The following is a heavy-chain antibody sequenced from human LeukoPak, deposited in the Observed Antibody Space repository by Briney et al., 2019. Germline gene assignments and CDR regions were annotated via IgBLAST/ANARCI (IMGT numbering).Heavy chain of an antibody. V-gene: IGHV7-4-1*02. CDR1: GYTFTGYY. D-gene: IGHD2-21*01. CDR3: ADGEVAFDI. Sequence: ASVKVSCKASGYTFTGYYMHWVRQAPGQGLEWMGWINTNTGNPTYAQGFTGRFVFSLDTSVSTAYLQISSLEAEDTAVYYCADGEVAFDIWGQGTMVTVSS. J-gene: IGHJ3*02. CDR2: INTNTGNP.